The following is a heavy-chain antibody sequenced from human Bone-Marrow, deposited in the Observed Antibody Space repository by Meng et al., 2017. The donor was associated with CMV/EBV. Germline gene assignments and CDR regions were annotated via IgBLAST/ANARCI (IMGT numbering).Heavy chain of an antibody. Sequence: SETLSLTCAISGDSVSSNSAAWNWIRQSPSRGLEWLGTTYYRSKWHNDYAVSVKSRITINPDASKNLFSLQLTSVTTEDTAVYYCPRGGAVVTGLWFDPWGQGTLVTVSS. CDR3: PRGGAVVTGLWFDP. V-gene: IGHV6-1*01. J-gene: IGHJ5*02. D-gene: IGHD4-23*01. CDR1: GDSVSSNSAA. CDR2: TYYRSKWHN.